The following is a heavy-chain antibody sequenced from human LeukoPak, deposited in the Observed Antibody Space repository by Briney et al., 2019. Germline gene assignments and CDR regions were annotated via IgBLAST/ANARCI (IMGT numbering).Heavy chain of an antibody. J-gene: IGHJ5*02. D-gene: IGHD5-12*01. CDR3: ARVIVAAPHNWFDP. CDR1: GGSISSYY. V-gene: IGHV4-4*07. CDR2: IYTSGST. Sequence: SETLSLTCTVSGGSISSYYWSWIRQPAGKGLEWIGRIYTSGSTNYNPSLKSRVTMSVDTSKNQFSLKLSSVTAADTAVYYCARVIVAAPHNWFDPWGQGTLVTVSS.